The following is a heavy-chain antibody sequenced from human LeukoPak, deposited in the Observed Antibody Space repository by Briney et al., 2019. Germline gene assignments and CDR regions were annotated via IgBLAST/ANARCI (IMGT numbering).Heavy chain of an antibody. CDR2: IYYSGST. CDR3: ARATTMVAPIDY. D-gene: IGHD4-23*01. V-gene: IGHV4-59*01. CDR1: GGSMNSYY. J-gene: IGHJ4*02. Sequence: SETLSLTCTVSGGSMNSYYWSWIRQPPGKRLEWIGYIYYSGSTNYNPSLESRVTMSVDTSKNHFSLKLNSVTAADTAVYYCARATTMVAPIDYWGQGTLVTVSS.